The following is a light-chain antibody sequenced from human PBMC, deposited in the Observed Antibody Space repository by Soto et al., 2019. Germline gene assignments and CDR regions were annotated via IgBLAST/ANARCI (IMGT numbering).Light chain of an antibody. CDR2: GAS. CDR1: ESIGSSY. V-gene: IGKV3-20*01. Sequence: ETVLTQSPGTLSLSPGERATLSCRASESIGSSYLAWYQQKPGQPPRLLIYGASNGATGIPDRFSGSGSGTDFTLTISRLGPEDLEVYSCQQNGSSRPVTFGGGTRWRSN. J-gene: IGKJ4*01. CDR3: QQNGSSRPVT.